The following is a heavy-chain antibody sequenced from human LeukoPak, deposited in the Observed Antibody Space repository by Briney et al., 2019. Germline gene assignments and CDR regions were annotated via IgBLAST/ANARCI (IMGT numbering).Heavy chain of an antibody. CDR2: ISYDGSNK. V-gene: IGHV3-30-3*01. Sequence: GGSLRLSCAASGFTFSSYAMHWVRQAPGKGLEWVAVISYDGSNKYYADSVKGRFTISRDNSKNTLYQQMNSLRAEDTAVYYCARDPCSGGSCYSFDYWGQGTLVTVSS. CDR3: ARDPCSGGSCYSFDY. J-gene: IGHJ4*02. CDR1: GFTFSSYA. D-gene: IGHD2-15*01.